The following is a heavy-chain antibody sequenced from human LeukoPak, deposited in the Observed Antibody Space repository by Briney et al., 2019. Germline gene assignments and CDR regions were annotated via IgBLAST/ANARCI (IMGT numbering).Heavy chain of an antibody. D-gene: IGHD3-9*01. J-gene: IGHJ6*02. CDR3: ARDGPTYYDILTGYYQPDYYYYGMDV. Sequence: ASVKVSCKASGFTFTSSAMQWVRQARGQRLEWIGWIVVGSGNTDYAQKFQERVTITRDMSTSTAYMELSSLRSEDTAVYYCARDGPTYYDILTGYYQPDYYYYGMDVWGQGTTVTVSS. CDR2: IVVGSGNT. V-gene: IGHV1-58*02. CDR1: GFTFTSSA.